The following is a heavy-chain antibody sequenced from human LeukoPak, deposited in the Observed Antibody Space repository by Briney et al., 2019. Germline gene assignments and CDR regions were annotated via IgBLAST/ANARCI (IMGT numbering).Heavy chain of an antibody. V-gene: IGHV3-23*01. CDR3: ARDIERYDDSSGYLDY. D-gene: IGHD3-22*01. CDR2: ISGSGGTT. CDR1: GFTFSTYA. Sequence: PGGSLRLSCAASGFTFSTYAMSWVRQAPGKGLEWVSTISGSGGTTYYADSVKGRFTISRDNSKNTLYLQMNNLRAEDTAVYYCARDIERYDDSSGYLDYWGQGTLVTVSS. J-gene: IGHJ4*02.